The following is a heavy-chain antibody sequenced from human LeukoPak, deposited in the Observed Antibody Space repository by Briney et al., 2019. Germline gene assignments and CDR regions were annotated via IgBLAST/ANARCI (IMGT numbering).Heavy chain of an antibody. D-gene: IGHD2-2*02. CDR2: IWYDGSNK. Sequence: GGSLRLSCAASGFTFSSYGMHWVRQAPGKGLEWVAVIWYDGSNKYYADSVKGRFTISRDNSKNTLYLQMNSLRAEDTAVYYCAKGPYCSSTSCYIHYYYYMDVWGKGTRSPSP. J-gene: IGHJ6*03. CDR3: AKGPYCSSTSCYIHYYYYMDV. CDR1: GFTFSSYG. V-gene: IGHV3-33*06.